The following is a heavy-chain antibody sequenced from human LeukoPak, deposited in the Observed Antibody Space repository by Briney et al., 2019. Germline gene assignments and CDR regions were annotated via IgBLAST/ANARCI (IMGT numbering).Heavy chain of an antibody. CDR1: GASMSGNF. CDR2: IHHSGSA. CDR3: ARDAGHHFDH. V-gene: IGHV4-59*01. Sequence: NPSETLSLTCNVSGASMSGNFWSWIRQPPGKGLEWIGYIHHSGSAFYSPSLKSRVTISLDTSKAQYSLILKSVTAADTAVYYSARDAGHHFDHWGQGTLITVSS. J-gene: IGHJ4*02.